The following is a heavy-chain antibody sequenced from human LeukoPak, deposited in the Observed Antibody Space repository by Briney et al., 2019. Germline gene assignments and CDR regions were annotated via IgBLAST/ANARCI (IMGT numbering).Heavy chain of an antibody. CDR3: AKQDHYASGLIDY. CDR1: GGSISSYY. J-gene: IGHJ4*02. CDR2: IYYSGST. D-gene: IGHD3-10*01. V-gene: IGHV4-59*01. Sequence: SETLSLTCTVSGGSISSYYWSWIRQPPGKGLEWIGYIYYSGSTNYNPSLKSRVTISVDTSKNQFSLKLSSVTAADTAVYYCAKQDHYASGLIDYWGQGTLVTVSS.